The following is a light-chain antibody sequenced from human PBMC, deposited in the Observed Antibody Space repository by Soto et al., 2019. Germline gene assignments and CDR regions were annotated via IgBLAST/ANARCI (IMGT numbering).Light chain of an antibody. V-gene: IGLV2-14*01. Sequence: QSALTHPASVSGSPGQSITISCTGTSSDIGGYNYVSWYQQHPGKAPKLMIYDVSNRPSGVSNRFSGSKSGNTASLTISGLQAEDEADYYCSSFTSSNTYVVLGGGTKLTVL. CDR1: SSDIGGYNY. CDR3: SSFTSSNTYVV. J-gene: IGLJ2*01. CDR2: DVS.